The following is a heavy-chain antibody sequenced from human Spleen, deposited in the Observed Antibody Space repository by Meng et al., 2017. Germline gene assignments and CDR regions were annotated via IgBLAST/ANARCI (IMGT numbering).Heavy chain of an antibody. CDR3: ARDGLSSYYYYDSSGHGYFDL. CDR1: DFAFNAFT. D-gene: IGHD3-22*01. Sequence: GESLKISCVASDFAFNAFTMNWVRQAPGKGLEWVASISGTNSYIYYADSVKGRFTISRHNAKNSLYLQMNSLRAEDTAVYYCARDGLSSYYYYDSSGHGYFDLWGRGTLVTVSS. J-gene: IGHJ2*01. CDR2: ISGTNSYI. V-gene: IGHV3-21*01.